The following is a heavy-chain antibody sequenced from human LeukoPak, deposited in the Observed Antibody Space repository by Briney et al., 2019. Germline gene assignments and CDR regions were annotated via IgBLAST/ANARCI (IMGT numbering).Heavy chain of an antibody. CDR1: GFTFSSYE. J-gene: IGHJ6*03. D-gene: IGHD4/OR15-4a*01. CDR2: ISSSSSYI. V-gene: IGHV3-21*01. Sequence: GGSLRLSCAASGFTFSSYEMNWVRQAPGKGLEWVSSISSSSSYIYYADSVKGRFTISRDNAKNSLYLQMNSLRAEDTAVYYCARDGAHYYHVDVWGKGTTVTVSS. CDR3: ARDGAHYYHVDV.